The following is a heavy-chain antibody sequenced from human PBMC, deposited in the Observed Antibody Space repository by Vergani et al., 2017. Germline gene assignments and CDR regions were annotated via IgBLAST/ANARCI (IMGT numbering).Heavy chain of an antibody. CDR2: ISSGGGDI. J-gene: IGHJ1*01. V-gene: IGHV3-23*01. CDR1: GFTFDTYT. Sequence: EVQLLEPGGGLVQPGGSRRLSCAGAGFTFDTYTMAYVRQAPGKGLEWVATISSGGGDIFYADSVKGRFTISRDNSKNTLFLQMNSLKDEDTAVYYCTTAWSMYYLHGEYFQYWGQGTLVAVSS. D-gene: IGHD3-10*01. CDR3: TTAWSMYYLHGEYFQY.